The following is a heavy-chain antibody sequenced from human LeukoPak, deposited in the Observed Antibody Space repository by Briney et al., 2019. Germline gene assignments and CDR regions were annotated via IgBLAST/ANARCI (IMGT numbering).Heavy chain of an antibody. D-gene: IGHD2-2*01. Sequence: PSETLSLTCTVPGDSISSYYWSWIRQPPGKGLEWIGYIYYSGSTYYNPSLKSRVTMSVDTSKNQFSLKQSSVTAAGTAVHYCARDGPNYCSSTSCSDAFDIWGQGTMVTVSS. CDR3: ARDGPNYCSSTSCSDAFDI. V-gene: IGHV4-59*12. CDR2: IYYSGST. J-gene: IGHJ3*02. CDR1: GDSISSYY.